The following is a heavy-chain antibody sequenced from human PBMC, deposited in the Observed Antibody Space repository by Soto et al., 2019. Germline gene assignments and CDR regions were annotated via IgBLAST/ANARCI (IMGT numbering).Heavy chain of an antibody. V-gene: IGHV1-69*01. Sequence: VKVSCKASGGTFISYAISWVRQAPGQGLEWMGGIIPIFGTANYAQKFQGRVTITADESTSTAYMELSSLRSEDTAVYYCARVTYYYDSSGYKSSYYYYGMDVWGQGTTVTVSS. D-gene: IGHD3-22*01. CDR3: ARVTYYYDSSGYKSSYYYYGMDV. J-gene: IGHJ6*02. CDR1: GGTFISYA. CDR2: IIPIFGTA.